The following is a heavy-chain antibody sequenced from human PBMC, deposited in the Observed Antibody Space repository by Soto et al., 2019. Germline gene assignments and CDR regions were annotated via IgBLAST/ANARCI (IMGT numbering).Heavy chain of an antibody. V-gene: IGHV3-53*01. CDR2: IYSDGRT. Sequence: GALRLSCAASGLSVSSNYMSWIRQAPGEGLEWVSLIYSDGRTFYADSVKGRFTISRDNSETTVYLQMNSLRVDDTAVYYCARYYGAGSYFFDIWGQGTPAPVYS. CDR3: ARYYGAGSYFFDI. J-gene: IGHJ4*02. D-gene: IGHD3-10*01. CDR1: GLSVSSNY.